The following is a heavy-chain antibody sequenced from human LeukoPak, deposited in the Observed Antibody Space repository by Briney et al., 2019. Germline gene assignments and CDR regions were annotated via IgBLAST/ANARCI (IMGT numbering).Heavy chain of an antibody. CDR1: GFTFSSYS. CDR2: ISSGSTYK. D-gene: IGHD2-21*01. J-gene: IGHJ5*02. Sequence: GGSLRLSCSASGFTFSSYSMNWVRPAPGKGLEWVSSISSGSTYKYYADSVKGRFTISRDNAKNSLYLQMNSLRAEDTAVYYCARGFGGATAFDPWGQGTLVTVSS. CDR3: ARGFGGATAFDP. V-gene: IGHV3-21*01.